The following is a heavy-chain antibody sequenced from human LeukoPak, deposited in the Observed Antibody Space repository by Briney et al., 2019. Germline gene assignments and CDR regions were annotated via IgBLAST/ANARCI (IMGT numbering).Heavy chain of an antibody. CDR2: IIPIFGTA. CDR3: ARGLLRYFDWSLNY. J-gene: IGHJ4*02. CDR1: GGTFSSYA. Sequence: ASVKVSCKASGGTFSSYAISWVRQAPGQGLEWMGGIIPIFGTANYAQKFQGRVTITADGSTSTAYMELSSLRSEDTAVYYCARGLLRYFDWSLNYWGQGTLVTVSS. D-gene: IGHD3-9*01. V-gene: IGHV1-69*01.